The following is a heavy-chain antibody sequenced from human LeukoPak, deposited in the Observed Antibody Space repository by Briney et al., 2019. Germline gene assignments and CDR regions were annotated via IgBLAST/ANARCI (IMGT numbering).Heavy chain of an antibody. CDR3: AKDYCSGGSCYSGLDY. D-gene: IGHD2-15*01. Sequence: PGGSLRLSCAASGFTFGNSAMSWVRQTPGKGLEWVSVISGSGGSTYYADSVKGRFTISRDNSKNTLYLQMNSLRAEDTAVYYCAKDYCSGGSCYSGLDYWGQGTLVTVSS. CDR2: ISGSGGST. V-gene: IGHV3-23*01. J-gene: IGHJ4*02. CDR1: GFTFGNSA.